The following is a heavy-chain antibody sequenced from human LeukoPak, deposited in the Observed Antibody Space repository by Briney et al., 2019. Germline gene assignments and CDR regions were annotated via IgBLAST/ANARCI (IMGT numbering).Heavy chain of an antibody. J-gene: IGHJ3*01. CDR1: GFTVRSKY. CDR3: TREPLCRRRAFDL. CDR2: IYSDGPT. Sequence: GGSLRLSCAASGFTVRSKYMSWVRQAPGKGLEWVAVIYSDGPTYYADSVKGGFTISRDNSKNTLYIQMNSLRAEDTGVFYCTREPLCRRRAFDLWGQGTMVTVSS. V-gene: IGHV3-53*01. D-gene: IGHD2-2*01.